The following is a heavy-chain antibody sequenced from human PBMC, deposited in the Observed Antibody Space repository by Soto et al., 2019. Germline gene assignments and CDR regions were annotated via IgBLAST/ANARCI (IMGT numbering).Heavy chain of an antibody. J-gene: IGHJ6*02. D-gene: IGHD5-12*01. V-gene: IGHV3-30*18. Sequence: GGSLRLSCAASGFTFSGYYMHWVRQAPGKGLEWVAVISYDGSTEYYADSVKGRFTISRDNSANRLFLQMNSLRPEDTAVYYCTKDDGYNDSTYYHYFGMDVWGQGTTVTVS. CDR2: ISYDGSTE. CDR3: TKDDGYNDSTYYHYFGMDV. CDR1: GFTFSGYY.